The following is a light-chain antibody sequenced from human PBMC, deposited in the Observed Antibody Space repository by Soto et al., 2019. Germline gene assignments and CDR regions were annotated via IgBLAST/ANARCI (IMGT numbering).Light chain of an antibody. V-gene: IGKV3-11*01. Sequence: EIVMTQAPATLSVSPGERATLSCRASQSVSIDLAWYQQTPGQAPRILIYGESSRATGIPDRFSGSGSGTDLTLTISSLEPEDFAVYYCQKRSNWPITCGQGTRLEIK. CDR1: QSVSID. CDR3: QKRSNWPIT. CDR2: GES. J-gene: IGKJ5*01.